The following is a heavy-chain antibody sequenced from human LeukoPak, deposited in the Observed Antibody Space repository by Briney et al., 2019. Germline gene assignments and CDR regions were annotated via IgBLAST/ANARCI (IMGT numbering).Heavy chain of an antibody. V-gene: IGHV3-33*01. J-gene: IGHJ1*01. CDR2: IWYDGSSK. Sequence: PGRSLRLSCAAPGFTFSSYGMHWVRQAPGKGLEWVAMIWYDGSSKYYADSVKGRFTISRDNSKNTLYLQMNSLRAEDTAVYYCARDEGYCRGGSCYSAEYFQHWGQGTLVTVSS. CDR3: ARDEGYCRGGSCYSAEYFQH. CDR1: GFTFSSYG. D-gene: IGHD2-15*01.